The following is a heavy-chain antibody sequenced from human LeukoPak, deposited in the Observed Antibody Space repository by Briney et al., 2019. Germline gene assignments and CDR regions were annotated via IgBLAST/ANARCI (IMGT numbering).Heavy chain of an antibody. CDR3: AGGRDYDDHDVFDI. CDR1: GYSISSDYY. CDR2: IHHSGST. D-gene: IGHD4-17*01. Sequence: SETLSLTCTVSGYSISSDYYWGWIRQPPGKGLEWIGSIHHSGSTNYNPSLKSRVTISVDTSKNQFSLKLSSVTAADTAVYYCAGGRDYDDHDVFDIWGQGKMVTVSS. V-gene: IGHV4-38-2*02. J-gene: IGHJ3*02.